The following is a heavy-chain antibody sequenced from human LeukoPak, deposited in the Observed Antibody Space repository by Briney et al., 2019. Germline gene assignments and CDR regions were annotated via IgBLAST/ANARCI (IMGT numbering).Heavy chain of an antibody. J-gene: IGHJ4*02. V-gene: IGHV3-48*03. CDR3: ARSIKGDSDH. Sequence: GGSLRLSCAASGFTFRSYEMNWVRQAPGKRLDWVSYISSSGTTVYYADSVKGRFTVSRDNAKNSLYLQMNSLRAEDTAVYYCARSIKGDSDHWGQGTLVTVSS. CDR1: GFTFRSYE. D-gene: IGHD3-10*01. CDR2: ISSSGTTV.